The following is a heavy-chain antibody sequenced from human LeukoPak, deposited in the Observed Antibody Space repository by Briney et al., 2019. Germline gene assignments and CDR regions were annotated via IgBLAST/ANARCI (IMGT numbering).Heavy chain of an antibody. Sequence: ASVRVSCKASGYTFTGYYMHWVRQAPGQGLEWMGWINPNSGGTNHAQKFQGRVTMTRDTSISTAYMELSRLRSDDTAVYYCARASLYSSGWYWFDPWGQGTLVTVSS. CDR3: ARASLYSSGWYWFDP. V-gene: IGHV1-2*02. CDR1: GYTFTGYY. J-gene: IGHJ5*02. D-gene: IGHD6-19*01. CDR2: INPNSGGT.